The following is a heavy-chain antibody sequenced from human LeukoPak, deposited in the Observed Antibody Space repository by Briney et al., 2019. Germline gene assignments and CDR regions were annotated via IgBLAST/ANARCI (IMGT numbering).Heavy chain of an antibody. Sequence: SGPTLVNPTQTLTLTCTFSGFSLSTSGVGAGWIRQPPGKALEWLALIYWDDDKRYSPSLKSRLTITKDTSKNQVVLTMTNMDPVDTATYYCARHFDGIQRSYYGMDVWGQGTTVTVSS. V-gene: IGHV2-5*02. J-gene: IGHJ6*02. CDR2: IYWDDDK. D-gene: IGHD3-9*01. CDR1: GFSLSTSGVG. CDR3: ARHFDGIQRSYYGMDV.